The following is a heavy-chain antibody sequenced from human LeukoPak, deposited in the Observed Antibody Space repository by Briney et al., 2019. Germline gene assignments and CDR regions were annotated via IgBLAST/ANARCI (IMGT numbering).Heavy chain of an antibody. Sequence: GSLRLSCAASGFTFSSYAMSWVRQAPGKGLEWVSAISGSGGSTYYADSVKGRFTISRDNSKNTLYLQMNSLRAEDTAVYYCAREGQFERRSSGYPARIAFDIWGQGTMVTVSS. V-gene: IGHV3-23*01. CDR2: ISGSGGST. CDR3: AREGQFERRSSGYPARIAFDI. J-gene: IGHJ3*02. CDR1: GFTFSSYA. D-gene: IGHD3-22*01.